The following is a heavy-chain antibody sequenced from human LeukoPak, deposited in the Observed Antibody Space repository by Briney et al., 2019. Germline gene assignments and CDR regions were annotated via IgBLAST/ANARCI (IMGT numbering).Heavy chain of an antibody. J-gene: IGHJ4*02. Sequence: GASVKVSCKASGYTFTSYYMHWVRQAPGQGLEWMGIINPSGGSTSYAQKFQGRVTMTRDTSTSTVYMELSSLSSDDTAVYYCARAYYESSAYRHAVYFDYWGQGTLVTVSS. V-gene: IGHV1-46*01. CDR3: ARAYYESSAYRHAVYFDY. D-gene: IGHD3-22*01. CDR1: GYTFTSYY. CDR2: INPSGGST.